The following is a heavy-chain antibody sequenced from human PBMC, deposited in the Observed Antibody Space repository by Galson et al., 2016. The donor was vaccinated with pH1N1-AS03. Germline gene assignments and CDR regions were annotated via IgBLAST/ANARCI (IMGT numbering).Heavy chain of an antibody. V-gene: IGHV4-31*03. D-gene: IGHD6-19*01. J-gene: IGHJ6*02. CDR3: ARVTGRQWLALDV. CDR2: IYYSGSS. Sequence: TLSLTCTVSGGAIGSGGYYWSWIRQHPGKGLEWIGYIYYSGSSYSNPSLKSRVTMSIDTSKSQSSLKLNSLTVADTAMYFCARVTGRQWLALDVWGQGTTVTVSS. CDR1: GGAIGSGGYY.